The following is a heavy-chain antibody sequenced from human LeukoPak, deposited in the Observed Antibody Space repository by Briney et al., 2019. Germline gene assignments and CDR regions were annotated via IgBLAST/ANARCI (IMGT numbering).Heavy chain of an antibody. V-gene: IGHV3-21*01. D-gene: IGHD3-22*01. CDR1: AFSLNAYN. CDR3: ARDPSYYDSRQPFDY. Sequence: GGSLRLSCAASAFSLNAYNMNWVRQAPGKGLEWVSSISYTGTYIYYADSVKGRFTISRDNSKNTLYLQMNSLRAEDTAVYYCARDPSYYDSRQPFDYWGQGTLVTVSS. CDR2: ISYTGTYI. J-gene: IGHJ4*02.